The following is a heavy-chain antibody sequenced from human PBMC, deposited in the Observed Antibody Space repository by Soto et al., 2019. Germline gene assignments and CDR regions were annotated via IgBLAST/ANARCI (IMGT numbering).Heavy chain of an antibody. V-gene: IGHV4-59*12. J-gene: IGHJ4*02. CDR2: IYSSGST. CDR3: ARSPRSIAAGGIDY. Sequence: PSETLSLTCTVSGGSITSYYWNWIRQPPGKGLEWIGYIYSSGSTNYNPSLRGRVSMSLDTSKNQFSLNVTSVTAADTAVYYCARSPRSIAAGGIDYWGQGILVTVSS. D-gene: IGHD6-13*01. CDR1: GGSITSYY.